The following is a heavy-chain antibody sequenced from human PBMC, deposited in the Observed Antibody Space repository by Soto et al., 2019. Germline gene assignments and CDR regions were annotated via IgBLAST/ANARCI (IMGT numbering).Heavy chain of an antibody. CDR1: GGTFSSHA. D-gene: IGHD3-3*01. Sequence: GASVKVSCKASGGTFSSHAISWVRQAPGQGLQWMGGIIPISGTANYAQKFQGRVRITADESTSTAYMELSSLRFEDTDVYYCTTAPRRDFWSGYYYGMDVWGQGTTVTVSS. CDR2: IIPISGTA. CDR3: TTAPRRDFWSGYYYGMDV. J-gene: IGHJ6*02. V-gene: IGHV1-69*13.